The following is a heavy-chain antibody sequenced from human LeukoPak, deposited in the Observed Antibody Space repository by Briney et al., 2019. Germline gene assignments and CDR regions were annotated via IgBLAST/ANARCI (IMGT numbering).Heavy chain of an antibody. V-gene: IGHV1-46*01. Sequence: ASVKVSCKASGYTFTSYYMHWVRLAPAQGLEWMGIINPSGGSTRYAQKFQGRVTMTRDTSTSTVYMELSSLRSEDTAVYYCARDFRGYSYGYEACWFDPWGQGTLVTVSS. CDR2: INPSGGST. J-gene: IGHJ5*02. CDR1: GYTFTSYY. CDR3: ARDFRGYSYGYEACWFDP. D-gene: IGHD5-18*01.